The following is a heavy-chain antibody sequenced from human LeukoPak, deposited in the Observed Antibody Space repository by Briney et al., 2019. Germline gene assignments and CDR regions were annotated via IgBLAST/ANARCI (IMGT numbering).Heavy chain of an antibody. J-gene: IGHJ4*02. CDR1: GYSSIMYG. CDR2: IYPDDSET. Sequence: GESLKISCKGSGYSSIMYGIAWVRHTPGKGMEWMGIIYPDDSETIYNTSFHGQVTMSADKSSAYLQWNSVKASHTAMYYCARRGGGYDFNFDQWGQRTLVTVSS. D-gene: IGHD5-12*01. V-gene: IGHV5-51*01. CDR3: ARRGGGYDFNFDQ.